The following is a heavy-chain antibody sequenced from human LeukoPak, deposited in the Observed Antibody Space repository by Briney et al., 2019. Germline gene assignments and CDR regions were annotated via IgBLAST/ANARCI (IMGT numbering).Heavy chain of an antibody. J-gene: IGHJ3*02. Sequence: GGSPRLSCAASGFTFSIYAMHWVRQAPGKGLEWVAIISYDGTIKDYADSVKGRFTISGDNSKNTLYLQMNSLRAEDTAVYYCARRDFYGGNSLDAFDIWGQGTMVTVSS. CDR3: ARRDFYGGNSLDAFDI. CDR1: GFTFSIYA. CDR2: ISYDGTIK. V-gene: IGHV3-30-3*01. D-gene: IGHD4-23*01.